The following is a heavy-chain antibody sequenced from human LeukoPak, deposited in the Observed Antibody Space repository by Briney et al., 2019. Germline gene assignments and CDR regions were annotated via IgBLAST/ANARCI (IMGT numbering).Heavy chain of an antibody. Sequence: SVKVSCKALGYTFSNHYMHWVRQAPGQGLEWMGGIIPIFGTANYAQKFQGRVTITADESTSTAYMELNSLRSDDTAVYYCAREGAAAEDVNWFDPWGQGTLVTVSS. CDR2: IIPIFGTA. V-gene: IGHV1-69*13. J-gene: IGHJ5*02. CDR3: AREGAAAEDVNWFDP. D-gene: IGHD6-25*01. CDR1: GYTFSNHY.